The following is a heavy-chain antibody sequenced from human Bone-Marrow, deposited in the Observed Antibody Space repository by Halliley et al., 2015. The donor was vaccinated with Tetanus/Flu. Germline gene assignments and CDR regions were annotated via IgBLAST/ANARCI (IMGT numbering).Heavy chain of an antibody. Sequence: GGSTYYADSVGGRFTIPRDNSKNPLYLQMNSLRAEDTAVYYCAKDPLLRFAAQPGPRGFDYWGQGTLGAVSS. V-gene: IGHV3-23*01. CDR3: AKDPLLRFAAQPGPRGFDY. D-gene: IGHD3-16*01. J-gene: IGHJ4*02. CDR2: GGST.